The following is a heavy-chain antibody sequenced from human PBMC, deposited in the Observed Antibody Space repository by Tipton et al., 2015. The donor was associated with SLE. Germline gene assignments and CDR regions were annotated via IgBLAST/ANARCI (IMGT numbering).Heavy chain of an antibody. D-gene: IGHD6-19*01. CDR1: GGSISSYY. CDR2: IYYSGST. Sequence: LRLSCTVSGGSISSYYWSWIRQPPGKGLEWIGYIYYSGSTNYNPSLKSRVTISVDTSKNQFSLKLSSVTAADTAVYYCARGSRRGIAVAGHFDYWGQGTLVTVSS. J-gene: IGHJ4*02. V-gene: IGHV4-59*12. CDR3: ARGSRRGIAVAGHFDY.